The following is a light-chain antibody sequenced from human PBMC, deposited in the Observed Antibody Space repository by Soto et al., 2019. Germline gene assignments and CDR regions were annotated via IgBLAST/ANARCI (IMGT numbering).Light chain of an antibody. CDR1: QSISSW. Sequence: DIQMTQSPSTLSASVGDRVTITCRASQSISSWLAWYQQKPGKAPKFLIYDASSLESGVPSRFSGGGCGTDLTPTISSLQPDDFATYYCQQYNTYSWTFGHGTKVEIK. CDR2: DAS. V-gene: IGKV1-5*01. CDR3: QQYNTYSWT. J-gene: IGKJ1*01.